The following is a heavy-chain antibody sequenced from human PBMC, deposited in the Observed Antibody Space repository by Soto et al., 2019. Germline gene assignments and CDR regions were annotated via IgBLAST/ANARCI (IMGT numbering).Heavy chain of an antibody. V-gene: IGHV3-23*01. D-gene: IGHD3-16*01. CDR3: GKTKRGGLGGVLVIDY. CDR1: GFIFNNYA. J-gene: IGHJ4*02. CDR2: ISGTGGTT. Sequence: GGSLRLSCAASGFIFNNYAMTWVRQAPGKGLEWVSDISGTGGTTWYADSVKGRFTISRDNSKNIVFLQLKSLRAEDTAGDYWGKTKRGGLGGVLVIDYWGQGTLVTVSS.